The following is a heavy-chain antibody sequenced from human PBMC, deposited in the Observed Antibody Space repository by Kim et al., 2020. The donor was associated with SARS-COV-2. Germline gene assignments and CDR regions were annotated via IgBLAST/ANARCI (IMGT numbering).Heavy chain of an antibody. CDR2: ISSSGSTI. Sequence: GGSLRLSCAASGFTFSSYEMNWVRQAPGKGLEWVSYISSSGSTIYYADSVKGRFTISRDNAKNSLYLQMNSLRAEDTAVYYCARDGGDLQWGYYGMDVWGQGTTVTVSS. V-gene: IGHV3-48*03. J-gene: IGHJ6*02. CDR3: ARDGGDLQWGYYGMDV. D-gene: IGHD4-17*01. CDR1: GFTFSSYE.